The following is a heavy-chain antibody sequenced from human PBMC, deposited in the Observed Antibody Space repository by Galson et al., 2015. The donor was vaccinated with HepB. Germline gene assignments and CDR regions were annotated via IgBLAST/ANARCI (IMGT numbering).Heavy chain of an antibody. V-gene: IGHV4-61*08. CDR1: GGSVSSAGYY. Sequence: ETLSLTCSVSGGSVSSAGYYWSWIRQPPGKGLEWIGYILHSGHINFNPSLKSRVTISLDTSINQFSLKLTSVTAADTAVYYCARDRGEQWPSYFFDSWGQGTLVTVSS. J-gene: IGHJ4*02. D-gene: IGHD6-19*01. CDR3: ARDRGEQWPSYFFDS. CDR2: ILHSGHI.